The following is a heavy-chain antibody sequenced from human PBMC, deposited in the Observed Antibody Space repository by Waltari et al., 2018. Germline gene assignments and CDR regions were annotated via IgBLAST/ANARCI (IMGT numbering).Heavy chain of an antibody. J-gene: IGHJ4*02. V-gene: IGHV4-59*01. D-gene: IGHD2-15*01. CDR1: GGSISSYY. Sequence: QVQLQESGPGLVTPSETLSLTCTVSGGSISSYYWIWIRQPPGKGLEWIGYIYYSGSTNYNPSLKSRVTISVDTSKNQFSLKLSSVTAADTAVYYCARIGGSLRDPRNYYFDYWGQGTLVTVSS. CDR3: ARIGGSLRDPRNYYFDY. CDR2: IYYSGST.